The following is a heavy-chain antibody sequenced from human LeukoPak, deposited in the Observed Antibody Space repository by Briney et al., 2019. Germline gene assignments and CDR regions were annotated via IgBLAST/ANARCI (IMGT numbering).Heavy chain of an antibody. CDR2: ISYDGSNK. Sequence: PGRSLRLSCAASGFTFSSYALHWVRQSPSKGLECVAVISYDGSNKSYADSVKGRFTISRDNAKNSLYLQMNSLRAEDTAVYHCARRNAFDFWGQGTMVTVSS. CDR1: GFTFSSYA. V-gene: IGHV3-30*03. J-gene: IGHJ3*01. CDR3: ARRNAFDF.